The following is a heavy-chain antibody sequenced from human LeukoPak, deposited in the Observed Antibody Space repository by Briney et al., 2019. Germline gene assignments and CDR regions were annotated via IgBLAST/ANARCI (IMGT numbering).Heavy chain of an antibody. CDR2: ISFSGGST. V-gene: IGHV3-23*01. D-gene: IGHD2-15*01. J-gene: IGHJ4*02. Sequence: GGSLRLSCAASGFTFNTYAMTWVRQAPGKGVGWVSVISFSGGSTYYADSVKGRFTISRDNSKNTLYLQMISLGADDAAVYYCAKPNLPYCSGGSCYGFDYWGQGTLVTVSS. CDR1: GFTFNTYA. CDR3: AKPNLPYCSGGSCYGFDY.